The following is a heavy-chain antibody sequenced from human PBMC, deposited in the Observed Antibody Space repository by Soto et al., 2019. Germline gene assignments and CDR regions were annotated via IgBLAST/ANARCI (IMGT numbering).Heavy chain of an antibody. CDR1: GGTFSSYT. CDR2: IIPNLGIA. V-gene: IGHV1-69*02. J-gene: IGHJ3*02. D-gene: IGHD6-6*01. Sequence: QVQLVQSGAEVKKPGSSVKVSCKASGGTFSSYTISWVRQAPGQGLEWMGRIIPNLGIANYAEKFQCRVKITADKSTSTAYMELSRLRSEDTAVYYCAVFSSSDDAFDIWGQGTMVTFSS. CDR3: AVFSSSDDAFDI.